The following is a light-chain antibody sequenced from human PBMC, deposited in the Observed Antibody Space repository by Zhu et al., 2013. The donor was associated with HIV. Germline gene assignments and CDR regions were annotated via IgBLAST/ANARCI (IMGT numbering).Light chain of an antibody. J-gene: IGKJ1*01. CDR2: AAS. V-gene: IGKV1-9*01. CDR3: QQYNNYPT. CDR1: QDIDRY. Sequence: DIQLTQSPSLLSASVGDRVTITCRASQDIDRYLAWYQQTPGKAPTLLVYAASTTQSGVPSRFSGSGSGTEFSLTISSLQPEDFATYYCQQYNNYPTFGQGTKVE.